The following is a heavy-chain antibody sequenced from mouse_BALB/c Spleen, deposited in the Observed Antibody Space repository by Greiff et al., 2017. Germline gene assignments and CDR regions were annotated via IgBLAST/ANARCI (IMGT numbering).Heavy chain of an antibody. J-gene: IGHJ1*01. CDR3: ARDWVVARDWYFDV. Sequence: EVQRVESGPGLVKPSQSLSLTCSVTGYSITSGYYWNWIRQFPGNKLEWMGYISYDGSNNYNPSLKNRISITRDTSKNQFFLKLNSVTTEDTATYYCARDWVVARDWYFDVWGAGTTVTVSS. D-gene: IGHD1-1*01. CDR2: ISYDGSN. V-gene: IGHV3-6*02. CDR1: GYSITSGYY.